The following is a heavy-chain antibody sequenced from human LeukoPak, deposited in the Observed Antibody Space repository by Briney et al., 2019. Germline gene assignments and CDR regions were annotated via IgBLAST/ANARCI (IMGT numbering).Heavy chain of an antibody. Sequence: GGSLRLSCAASGFTFSSYWMSWVRQAPGKGLEWVSYISETSSHTYYAASVKGRFTISRDNAKNSLYLQMNSLRAEDTGIYYCARDRAPRARIGGMDVWGQGTTVIVSS. J-gene: IGHJ6*02. CDR2: ISETSSHT. CDR3: ARDRAPRARIGGMDV. V-gene: IGHV3-21*06. D-gene: IGHD3-16*01. CDR1: GFTFSSYW.